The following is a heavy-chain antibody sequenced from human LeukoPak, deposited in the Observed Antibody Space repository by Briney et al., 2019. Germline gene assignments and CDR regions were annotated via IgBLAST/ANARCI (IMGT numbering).Heavy chain of an antibody. D-gene: IGHD2-15*01. CDR2: IYYSGST. CDR1: GGSISSSSYY. CDR3: ASNPPRYCSGGSCYFVY. V-gene: IGHV4-39*07. J-gene: IGHJ4*02. Sequence: PSETLSLTCTVSGGSISSSSYYWGWIRQPPGKGLEWIGSIYYSGSTYYNPSLKSRVTISVDTSKNQFSLKLSSVTAADTAVYCCASNPPRYCSGGSCYFVYWGQGTLVTVSS.